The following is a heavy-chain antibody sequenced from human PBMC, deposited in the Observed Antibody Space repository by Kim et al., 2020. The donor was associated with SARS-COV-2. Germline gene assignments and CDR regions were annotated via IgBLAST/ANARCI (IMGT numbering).Heavy chain of an antibody. CDR1: GLSFSDSY. V-gene: IGHV3-11*01. Sequence: GGSLRLSCAASGLSFSDSYMNWVRQAPGKGLEWLSFISTRGESIFYADSVEGRFTISRDNAKNSLYLHMNYLRDEDTAAYYCARSGNGYNAFGIWGQGVLVTVSS. J-gene: IGHJ4*02. CDR3: ARSGNGYNAFGI. CDR2: ISTRGESI. D-gene: IGHD5-12*01.